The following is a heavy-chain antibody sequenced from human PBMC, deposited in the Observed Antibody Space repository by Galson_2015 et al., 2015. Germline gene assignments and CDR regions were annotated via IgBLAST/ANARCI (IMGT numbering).Heavy chain of an antibody. CDR2: IYYSGST. J-gene: IGHJ4*02. D-gene: IGHD5-12*01. V-gene: IGHV4-34*01. CDR3: ARKLVAMNTNYFDY. Sequence: IYYSGSTNYNPSLKSRVTISVDTSKNQFSLKLSSVTAADTAVYYCARKLVAMNTNYFDYWGQGTLVTVSS.